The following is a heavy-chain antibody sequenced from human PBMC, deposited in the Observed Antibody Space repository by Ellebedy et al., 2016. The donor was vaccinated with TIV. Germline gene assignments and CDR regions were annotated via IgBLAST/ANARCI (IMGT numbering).Heavy chain of an antibody. CDR3: ARGGYYGSGSYDY. V-gene: IGHV4-39*07. CDR2: IYHSGST. D-gene: IGHD3-10*01. CDR1: GGSISSSSYY. Sequence: SETLSLXCTVSGGSISSSSYYWGWIRQPPGKGLEWIGEIYHSGSTNYNPSLKSRVTISVDKSKNQFSLKLSSVTAADTAVYYCARGGYYGSGSYDYWGQGTLVTVSS. J-gene: IGHJ4*02.